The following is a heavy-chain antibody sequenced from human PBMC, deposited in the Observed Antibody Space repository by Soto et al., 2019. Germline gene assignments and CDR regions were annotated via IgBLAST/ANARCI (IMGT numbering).Heavy chain of an antibody. CDR3: AKDVIGGVGDY. Sequence: EVQLLESGGGLVQPGGSLRRSCAASGFTFSTYAMSWVRQSPGKWLEWVSAISNSGKNTYYADSVKGRFTISRDNSKNTRYLQMNSLSAEDTAVFYCAKDVIGGVGDYWGQGGLVTVSS. D-gene: IGHD3-16*01. J-gene: IGHJ4*02. V-gene: IGHV3-23*01. CDR2: ISNSGKNT. CDR1: GFTFSTYA.